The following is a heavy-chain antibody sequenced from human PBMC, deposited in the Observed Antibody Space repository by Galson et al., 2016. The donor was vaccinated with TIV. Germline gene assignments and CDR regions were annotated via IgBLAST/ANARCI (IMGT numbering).Heavy chain of an antibody. J-gene: IGHJ6*02. Sequence: INWKGNSVNYADSVRGRFTISRDNAKNSLYLQMNSLTPEDTALYYCAKNSRPDASMDYYYYHGMDVWGRGTTVIVSS. V-gene: IGHV3-9*01. CDR3: AKNSRPDASMDYYYYHGMDV. D-gene: IGHD5-18*01. CDR2: INWKGNSV.